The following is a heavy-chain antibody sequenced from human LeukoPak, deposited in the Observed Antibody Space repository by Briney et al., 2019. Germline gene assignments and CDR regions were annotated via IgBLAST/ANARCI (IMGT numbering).Heavy chain of an antibody. CDR3: ARGPGSPDV. CDR1: GDSFSSYSAA. CDR2: TYYRSKWFN. J-gene: IGHJ6*02. Sequence: SQTLPLTCAISGDSFSSYSAAWNWIRQSPSRGLEWLGRTYYRSKWFNDYAVSVKSLITINPDTSKNQFSLQLYSVTPEDTAVYYCARGPGSPDVWGQGTTVTVSS. D-gene: IGHD1-26*01. V-gene: IGHV6-1*01.